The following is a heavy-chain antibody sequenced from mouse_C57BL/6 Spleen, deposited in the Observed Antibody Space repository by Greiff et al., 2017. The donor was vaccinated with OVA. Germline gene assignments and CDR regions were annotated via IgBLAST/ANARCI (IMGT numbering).Heavy chain of an antibody. Sequence: QVQLQQPGAELVRPGSSVKLSCKASGYTFTSYWMHWVKQRPIQGLEWIGNIDPSDSETHYNQKFKDKATLTVDKSSSTAYMKLSSLTSDDSAVYYCARDFNDYGSSYSTWFAYWGQGTLVTVSA. CDR2: IDPSDSET. D-gene: IGHD1-1*01. J-gene: IGHJ3*01. CDR1: GYTFTSYW. CDR3: ARDFNDYGSSYSTWFAY. V-gene: IGHV1-52*01.